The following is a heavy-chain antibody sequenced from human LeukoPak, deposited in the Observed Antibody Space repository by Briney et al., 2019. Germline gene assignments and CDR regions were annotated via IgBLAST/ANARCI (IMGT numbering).Heavy chain of an antibody. V-gene: IGHV1-2*02. CDR1: GYIFTGYY. J-gene: IGHJ4*02. D-gene: IGHD4-17*01. Sequence: GASVKVSCKAFGYIFTGYYMHWVRQAPGQALEWMGWINPNSGGTNYAQKFQGRVTMTRDTSISTAYMELSRLRSDGTAGYYCSREDYGDRRYSNWGQGTLVTVSS. CDR2: INPNSGGT. CDR3: SREDYGDRRYSN.